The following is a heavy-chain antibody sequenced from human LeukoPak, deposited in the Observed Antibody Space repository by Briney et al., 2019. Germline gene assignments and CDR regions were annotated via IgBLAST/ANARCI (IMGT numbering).Heavy chain of an antibody. J-gene: IGHJ4*02. V-gene: IGHV4-4*02. CDR2: IYHSGST. Sequence: SETLSLTCAVSGGSISSSNWWSWVRQPPGKGLEWIGEIYHSGSTNYNPSLKSRVTISADKSKNQFSLKLSSVTAADTAVYYCARVLRGGVVCSGGSCYEDYWGQGTLVTVSS. CDR3: ARVLRGGVVCSGGSCYEDY. D-gene: IGHD2-15*01. CDR1: GGSISSSNW.